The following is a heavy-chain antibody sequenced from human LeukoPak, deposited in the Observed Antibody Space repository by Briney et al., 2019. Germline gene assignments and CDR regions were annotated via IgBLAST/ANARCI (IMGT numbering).Heavy chain of an antibody. J-gene: IGHJ4*02. CDR3: ARLVKNSGSSLYYFDY. D-gene: IGHD3-10*01. V-gene: IGHV5-51*01. Sequence: GESLQISCKGSGYSFTSYWIGWVRQMPGEGLEWMGIIYPGDSDTRYSPSFQGQVTISADKSISTAYLQWSSLKASDTAMYYCARLVKNSGSSLYYFDYWGQGTLVTVSS. CDR2: IYPGDSDT. CDR1: GYSFTSYW.